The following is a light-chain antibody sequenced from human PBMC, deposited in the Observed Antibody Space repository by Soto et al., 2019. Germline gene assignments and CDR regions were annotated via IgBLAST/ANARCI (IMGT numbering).Light chain of an antibody. CDR2: DAS. V-gene: IGKV1-5*01. Sequence: DIQMSQSPSTLSAHVGDRVTITCRASQSISSWLAWYQQKPWKAPKLLIYDASSLESGVPSRFSGSGSGTEFTLTISSLQPDDFATYYCQQYNSYSPTFGQGTKVDIK. CDR1: QSISSW. J-gene: IGKJ1*01. CDR3: QQYNSYSPT.